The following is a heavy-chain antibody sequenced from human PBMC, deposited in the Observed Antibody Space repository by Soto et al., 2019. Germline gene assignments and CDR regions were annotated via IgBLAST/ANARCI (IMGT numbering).Heavy chain of an antibody. V-gene: IGHV3-23*01. J-gene: IGHJ6*02. CDR3: AKAGLRGYSYGRNYYYGMDV. D-gene: IGHD5-18*01. CDR1: GFTFSSYA. Sequence: EVPLLESGGGLVQPGGSLRLSCAASGFTFSSYAMSWVRQAPGKGLEWVSAISGSGGSTYYADSVKGRFTISRDNSKNTLYLQMNSLRAEDTAVYYCAKAGLRGYSYGRNYYYGMDVWGQGTTVTVSS. CDR2: ISGSGGST.